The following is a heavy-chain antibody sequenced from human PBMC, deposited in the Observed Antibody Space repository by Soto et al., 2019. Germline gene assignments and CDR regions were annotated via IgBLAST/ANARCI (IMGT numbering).Heavy chain of an antibody. J-gene: IGHJ6*02. V-gene: IGHV1-2*04. D-gene: IGHD3-9*01. CDR1: GYTFTGYY. CDR2: INPNSGGT. CDR3: ARALDYDILTGYMFGMDV. Sequence: ASVKVSCKASGYTFTGYYMHWVRQAPGQGLEWMGWINPNSGGTNYAQKFQGWVTMTRDTSISTAYMELSRLRSDDTAVYYCARALDYDILTGYMFGMDVWGQGTTVTVYS.